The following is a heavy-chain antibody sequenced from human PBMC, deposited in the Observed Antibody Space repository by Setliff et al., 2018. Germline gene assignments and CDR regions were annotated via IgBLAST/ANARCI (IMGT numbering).Heavy chain of an antibody. CDR3: ARGHPPSDSSGYYYAY. V-gene: IGHV4-39*07. Sequence: PSETLSLTCTVSGASLSSGTYYWGWIRQPPGKGLEWIGRIYYRGDTYYNASLKGRLTISVDTAQNQFSLRLTSVTAADTAVYYCARGHPPSDSSGYYYAYWGQGTLVTVSS. J-gene: IGHJ4*02. D-gene: IGHD3-22*01. CDR1: GASLSSGTYY. CDR2: IYYRGDT.